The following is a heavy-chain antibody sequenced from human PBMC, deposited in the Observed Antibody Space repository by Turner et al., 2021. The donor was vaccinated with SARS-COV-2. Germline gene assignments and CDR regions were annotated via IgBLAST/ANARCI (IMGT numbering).Heavy chain of an antibody. CDR2: IWNDGSNK. CDR3: ARNRVDCGGDCYSFDY. Sequence: VQLVESGGGVVRPGRSLRLSCSASGFTFSSYGMHWVRQAPGKGLEWVEIIWNDGSNKYYADSVKGRFTISRDNYKNTLYLQMNSLRAEDTAVYYCARNRVDCGGDCYSFDYWGQGTLVTVSS. J-gene: IGHJ4*02. CDR1: GFTFSSYG. D-gene: IGHD2-21*01. V-gene: IGHV3-33*01.